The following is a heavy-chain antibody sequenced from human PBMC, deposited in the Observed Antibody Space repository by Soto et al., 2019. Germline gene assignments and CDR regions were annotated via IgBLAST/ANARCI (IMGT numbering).Heavy chain of an antibody. CDR1: GYTFASYG. Sequence: ASVKVSCKASGYTFASYGISWVRQAPGQGLKWMGWISAYNGNTNYAQKLQGRVTMTTDTSTSTAYMELRGLRSDDTAVYYCAKDFVSRNGVYDPFDIWGPGTMVTVSS. J-gene: IGHJ3*02. D-gene: IGHD2-8*01. CDR3: AKDFVSRNGVYDPFDI. V-gene: IGHV1-18*01. CDR2: ISAYNGNT.